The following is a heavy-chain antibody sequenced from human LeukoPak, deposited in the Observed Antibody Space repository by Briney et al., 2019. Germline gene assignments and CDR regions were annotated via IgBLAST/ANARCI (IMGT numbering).Heavy chain of an antibody. CDR1: GGSFSGYY. J-gene: IGHJ4*02. CDR2: INHSGST. D-gene: IGHD3-3*01. V-gene: IGHV4-34*01. CDR3: ARSHFGDLGAPIDY. Sequence: SETLSLTCAVYGGSFSGYYWSWIRQPPGKGLEWIGEINHSGSTNYNPSLKSRVTISVDTSKNQFSLKLSSVTAADTAVYYCARSHFGDLGAPIDYWGQGTLVTVSS.